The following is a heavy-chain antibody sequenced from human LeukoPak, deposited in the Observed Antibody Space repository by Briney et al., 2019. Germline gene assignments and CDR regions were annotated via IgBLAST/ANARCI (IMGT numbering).Heavy chain of an antibody. J-gene: IGHJ4*02. V-gene: IGHV3-30*02. CDR3: ASATFSNRFYFDQ. D-gene: IGHD6-13*01. Sequence: PGGSLRLSCEASGFAFSSFGMHWVRQAPGKGLEWVAFIRYDGSDKYYGDSVKGRFTISRDNSNNTLFLQMNSLRAEDTSTYYCASATFSNRFYFDQWGQGTLVTVSS. CDR2: IRYDGSDK. CDR1: GFAFSSFG.